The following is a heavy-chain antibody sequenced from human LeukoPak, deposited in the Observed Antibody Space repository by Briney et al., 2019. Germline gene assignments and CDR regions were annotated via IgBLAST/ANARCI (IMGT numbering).Heavy chain of an antibody. Sequence: TGGSLRLSCAASGFTFSSYSMSWVRQAPGKGLEWVSAISDSGGRTYYADSVKGRFTVSRDNSKITLFLQMNSLRAEDTAVYSCAKDRDPLRDGYNLGGFDYWGQGILVTVSS. J-gene: IGHJ4*02. D-gene: IGHD5-24*01. CDR2: ISDSGGRT. V-gene: IGHV3-23*01. CDR1: GFTFSSYS. CDR3: AKDRDPLRDGYNLGGFDY.